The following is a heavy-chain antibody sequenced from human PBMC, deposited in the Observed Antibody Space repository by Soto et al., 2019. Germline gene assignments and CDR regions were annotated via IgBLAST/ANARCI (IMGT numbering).Heavy chain of an antibody. CDR2: ISYDGSNK. D-gene: IGHD6-19*01. CDR1: GFTFSSYA. Sequence: GGSLRLSCAASGFTFSSYAMHWVRQAPGKGLEWVAVISYDGSNKYYADSVKGRFTISRDNSKSTLFLQMNSLGAEDTAVYYCAKGSGQWPNYFDYWGQGNVVTVSS. CDR3: AKGSGQWPNYFDY. V-gene: IGHV3-30-3*01. J-gene: IGHJ4*02.